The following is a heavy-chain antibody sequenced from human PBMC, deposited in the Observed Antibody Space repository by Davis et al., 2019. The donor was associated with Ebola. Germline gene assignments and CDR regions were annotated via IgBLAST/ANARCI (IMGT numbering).Heavy chain of an antibody. CDR2: INPNTGGT. CDR1: GYTFTDYY. J-gene: IGHJ6*02. Sequence: ASVKVSCKASGYTFTDYYMHWVRLAPGQGLEWMGWINPNTGGTNYAQKFQGRVTFTRETSISSAYMELSRLTSDDTAVYYCARDKWFGEPNGMDVWGQGTTVTVSS. V-gene: IGHV1-2*02. CDR3: ARDKWFGEPNGMDV. D-gene: IGHD3-10*01.